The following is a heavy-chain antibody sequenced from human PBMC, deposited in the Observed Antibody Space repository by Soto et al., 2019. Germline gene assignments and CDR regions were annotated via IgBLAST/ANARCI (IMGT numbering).Heavy chain of an antibody. CDR2: MSGSGDIT. V-gene: IGHV3-23*01. D-gene: IGHD5-12*01. CDR3: AIHKSYDARKSFDY. Sequence: GGSLRLSCAASGFTFTSYAMSWVRQAPGKGLEWVSAMSGSGDITYFAGPVEGRFTISRDNSKNTLYLQMSSLRPEDTAVYYCAIHKSYDARKSFDYWGQGTQVTVSS. J-gene: IGHJ4*02. CDR1: GFTFTSYA.